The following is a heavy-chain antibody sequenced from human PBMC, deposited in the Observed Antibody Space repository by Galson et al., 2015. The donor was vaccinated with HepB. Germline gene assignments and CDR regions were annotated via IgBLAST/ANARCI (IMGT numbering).Heavy chain of an antibody. CDR1: GFTFSDFA. J-gene: IGHJ4*02. D-gene: IGHD6-19*01. Sequence: SLRLSCAASGFTFSDFAMNWVRQAPGRGLEWVSSISSFRDNKYYADSIQGRFTISRDNAKNSLYLQMDSLRAEDTAVYYCARTPHHSGFYSFDFWGQGALVTVSS. CDR2: ISSFRDNK. V-gene: IGHV3-21*01. CDR3: ARTPHHSGFYSFDF.